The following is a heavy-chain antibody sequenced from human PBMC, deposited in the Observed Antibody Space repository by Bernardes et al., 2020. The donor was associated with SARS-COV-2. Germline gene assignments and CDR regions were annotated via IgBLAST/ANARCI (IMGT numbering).Heavy chain of an antibody. Sequence: SEPLSLTCTVSGGSISSYYWSWIRQPPGKGLEWIGYIYYSGSTNYNPSLKSRVTISVDTSKNQFSLKLSSVTAADTAVYYCARDRGYSLGSLSLDYWGQGTLVTVSS. CDR1: GGSISSYY. CDR2: IYYSGST. D-gene: IGHD3-10*01. J-gene: IGHJ4*02. CDR3: ARDRGYSLGSLSLDY. V-gene: IGHV4-59*01.